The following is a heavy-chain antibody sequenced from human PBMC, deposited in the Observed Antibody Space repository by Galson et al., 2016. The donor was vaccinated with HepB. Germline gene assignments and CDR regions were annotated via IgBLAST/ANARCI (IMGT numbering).Heavy chain of an antibody. CDR2: ISDNGGST. V-gene: IGHV3-23*01. CDR3: ARESPTTAGAFDI. J-gene: IGHJ3*02. CDR1: GFTFSIFA. D-gene: IGHD4-17*01. Sequence: SLRLSCAASGFTFSIFAMNWVRQAPGKGLEWVSGISDNGGSTYYVDSVKGRFTISRDNFKNMLYHQMNSLRAEDTAVYYCARESPTTAGAFDIWGQGTMVTVSS.